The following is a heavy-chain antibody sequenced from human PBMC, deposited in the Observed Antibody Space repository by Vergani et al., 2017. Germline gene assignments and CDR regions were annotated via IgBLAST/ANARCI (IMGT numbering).Heavy chain of an antibody. CDR1: GFTFSSYS. J-gene: IGHJ6*02. D-gene: IGHD2-2*02. Sequence: VQLVESGGGVVQPGRSLRLSCAASGFTFSSYSMNWVRQAPGKGLEWVSSISSSSSYIYYADSVKGRFTISRDNAKNSLYLQMNSLRAEDTAVYYCAIVPAAIRTGTNYGMDVWGQGTTVTVSS. CDR2: ISSSSSYI. CDR3: AIVPAAIRTGTNYGMDV. V-gene: IGHV3-21*01.